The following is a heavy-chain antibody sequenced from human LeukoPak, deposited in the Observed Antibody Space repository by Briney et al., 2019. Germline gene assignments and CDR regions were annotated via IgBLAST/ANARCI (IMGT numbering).Heavy chain of an antibody. CDR3: AKGRVVYYATTGYRPDDSFDI. Sequence: GASVKVSCKASGYTFTSYGISWVRQAPGQGLEWMGWISTFNGHTKYTQSLRDRLTLTTDTSTSTIYMDLRNLRSDDTAVYYCAKGRVVYYATTGYRPDDSFDIWGQGTMVTVSS. CDR2: ISTFNGHT. J-gene: IGHJ3*02. V-gene: IGHV1-18*01. CDR1: GYTFTSYG. D-gene: IGHD3-22*01.